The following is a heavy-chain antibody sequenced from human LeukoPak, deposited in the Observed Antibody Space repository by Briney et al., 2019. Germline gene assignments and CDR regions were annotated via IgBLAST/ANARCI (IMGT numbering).Heavy chain of an antibody. Sequence: GGSLRLSCAASGFTFSDYYMSWIRQAPGKGLEWVSYISSSSSYTNYADSVKGRSTISRDNAKNSLYLQMNSLRAEDTAVYYCARDSVGWFGELSGAFDIWGQGTMVTVSS. CDR2: ISSSSSYT. J-gene: IGHJ3*02. D-gene: IGHD3-10*01. V-gene: IGHV3-11*05. CDR1: GFTFSDYY. CDR3: ARDSVGWFGELSGAFDI.